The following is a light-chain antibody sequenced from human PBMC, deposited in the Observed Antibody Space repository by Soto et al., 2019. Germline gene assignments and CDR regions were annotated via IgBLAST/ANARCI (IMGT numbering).Light chain of an antibody. J-gene: IGKJ3*01. CDR1: HGISNY. CDR3: QQTHTFPLT. CDR2: ATS. Sequence: DIQMTRSPSAMSASVGDRVTITCRASHGISNYLAWFQQKPGKAPNLLIYATSNLQGGVPSRFSGSGSGTDFTLTISSLQPEDFATYYCQQTHTFPLTFGPGTKVDIK. V-gene: IGKV1-12*01.